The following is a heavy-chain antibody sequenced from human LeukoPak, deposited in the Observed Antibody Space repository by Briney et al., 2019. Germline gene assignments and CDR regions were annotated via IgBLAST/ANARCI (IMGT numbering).Heavy chain of an antibody. CDR3: ARHNPYSSGWYCFDD. V-gene: IGHV3-7*02. CDR2: IKQDGSEK. CDR1: GFGFSSYW. D-gene: IGHD6-13*01. Sequence: GGSLRLSCAASGFGFSSYWMSWVRQAPGKGLEWVANIKQDGSEKYYVDSVKGRFTISRDNAKNSLYLQMNSLRAEDTAVYYCARHNPYSSGWYCFDDWGQGTLVTVSS. J-gene: IGHJ4*02.